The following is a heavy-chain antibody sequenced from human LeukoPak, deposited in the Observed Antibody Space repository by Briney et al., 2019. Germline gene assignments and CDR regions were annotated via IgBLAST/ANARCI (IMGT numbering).Heavy chain of an antibody. CDR2: IYYSGST. J-gene: IGHJ4*02. V-gene: IGHV4-59*01. Sequence: SETLSLTCTVSGGSISSYYWSWIRQPPGKGLEWIGYIYYSGSTNYNPSLKSRVTISVDTSKNQFSLKLSSVTAADMAVYYCARGGEWELPFDYWGQGTLVTVSS. CDR3: ARGGEWELPFDY. D-gene: IGHD1-26*01. CDR1: GGSISSYY.